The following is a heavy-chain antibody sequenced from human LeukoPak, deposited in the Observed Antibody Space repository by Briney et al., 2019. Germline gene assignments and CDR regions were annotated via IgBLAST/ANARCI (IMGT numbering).Heavy chain of an antibody. CDR2: IFPSGGEI. CDR1: GFTFSTFA. J-gene: IGHJ4*02. V-gene: IGHV3-23*01. D-gene: IGHD2-2*01. Sequence: GGSLRLSCAASGFTFSTFAMIWVRQPPGKGLEWVSSIFPSGGEIHYADSVKGRFTISRDNSKNTLYVQMNSLRAEDTAVYYCAKYEDSSSWSFEYWGQGTLVTVSS. CDR3: AKYEDSSSWSFEY.